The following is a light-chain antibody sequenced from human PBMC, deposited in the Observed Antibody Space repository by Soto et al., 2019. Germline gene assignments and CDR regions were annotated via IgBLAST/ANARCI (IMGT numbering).Light chain of an antibody. J-gene: IGLJ1*01. CDR3: CSYAGSSTFSYV. V-gene: IGLV2-23*03. CDR1: SSDVGSYNL. Sequence: QSALTQPASVSGSPGQSITISCTGTSSDVGSYNLVSWYQQHPGKAPKLMIYEGSKRPSGVSNRFSGSKSGNTASLTISGLQAEXXXDYYCCSYAGSSTFSYVFGTGTKVTVL. CDR2: EGS.